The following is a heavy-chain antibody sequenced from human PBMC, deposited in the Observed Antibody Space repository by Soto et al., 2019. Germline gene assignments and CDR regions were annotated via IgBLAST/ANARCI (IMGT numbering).Heavy chain of an antibody. CDR2: IYSGGST. Sequence: GGSLRFSCAASGFNVSTKYMSWVRQAPGKGLEWVSVIYSGGSTFYADSVRGRFTISRDNSKNTVNLQMNSLRAEDTAVYYCARDPWAADYWGQGTLVTVSS. CDR1: GFNVSTKY. CDR3: ARDPWAADY. D-gene: IGHD3-16*01. J-gene: IGHJ4*02. V-gene: IGHV3-66*01.